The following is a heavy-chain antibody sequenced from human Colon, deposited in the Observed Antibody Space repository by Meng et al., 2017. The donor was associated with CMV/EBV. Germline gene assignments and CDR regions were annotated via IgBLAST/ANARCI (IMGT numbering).Heavy chain of an antibody. Sequence: SETLSLTCAVSGGSFSGYYWSWIRETPEKGLEWIGEINHRGNTNYNLSLKSRTSISIDTSKNQFSLKLRSVTAADTAVYYCARGGLVYDYGEEYYYFYGIDVWAQGTTVTVSS. D-gene: IGHD3/OR15-3a*01. CDR1: GGSFSGYY. J-gene: IGHJ6*02. V-gene: IGHV4-34*01. CDR2: INHRGNT. CDR3: ARGGLVYDYGEEYYYFYGIDV.